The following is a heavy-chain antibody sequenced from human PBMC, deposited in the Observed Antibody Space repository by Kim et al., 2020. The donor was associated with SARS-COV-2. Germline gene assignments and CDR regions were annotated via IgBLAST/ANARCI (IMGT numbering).Heavy chain of an antibody. D-gene: IGHD6-19*01. CDR2: TNEDGTEE. V-gene: IGHV3-7*01. J-gene: IGHJ4*02. CDR1: GFTSNTYW. CDR3: ARDWAGPSDF. Sequence: GGSLRLSCAASGFTSNTYWMTWVRQAPGKGLEWVANTNEDGTEEFYVDFVKGRVTIFRDKAKDSLYLQMTSLRVEDTAVYYCARDWAGPSDFWGQGTLVT.